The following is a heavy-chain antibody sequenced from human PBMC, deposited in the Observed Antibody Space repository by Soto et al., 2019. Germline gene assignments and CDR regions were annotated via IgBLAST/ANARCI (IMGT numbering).Heavy chain of an antibody. V-gene: IGHV3-7*01. CDR3: ARVGGPAATRPYWYFDL. J-gene: IGHJ2*01. D-gene: IGHD2-15*01. Sequence: EVQLVESGGGLVQPGGSLRLSCAASGFTFSSYWMSWVRQAPGKGLEWVANIKQDGSEKYYVDSVKGRFTISRDNAKNSLYLQMNSLRAEDTAVYYCARVGGPAATRPYWYFDLWGRGTLVTVSS. CDR1: GFTFSSYW. CDR2: IKQDGSEK.